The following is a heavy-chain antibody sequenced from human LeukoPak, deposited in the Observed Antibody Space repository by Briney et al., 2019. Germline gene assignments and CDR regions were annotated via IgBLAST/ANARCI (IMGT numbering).Heavy chain of an antibody. V-gene: IGHV1-2*02. CDR1: GYTFTAYH. CDR3: ARGDRNVYHDAFDI. D-gene: IGHD2-8*01. CDR2: INPNTGGA. J-gene: IGHJ3*02. Sequence: ASVKVSCKASGYTFTAYHIHWVRQAPGQGPEWMGWINPNTGGANYAQTFRGRVPMTRYTSINTVYMEVSRLTSDDTAVYYCARGDRNVYHDAFDIWGQGTMVTVSS.